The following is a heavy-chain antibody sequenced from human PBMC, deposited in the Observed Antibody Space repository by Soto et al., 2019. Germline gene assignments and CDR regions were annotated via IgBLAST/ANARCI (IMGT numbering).Heavy chain of an antibody. J-gene: IGHJ4*02. CDR3: ARWIYNVNYYFDY. Sequence: GESLKISCKGSGYSFSSYWIGWVRQMPGRGLEWMGIIYPGDSDIRYSPSFQGQVIISADKSISTAYLQWSSLKASDTAIYYCARWIYNVNYYFDYWGQGTLVTVSS. CDR2: IYPGDSDI. D-gene: IGHD3-10*01. V-gene: IGHV5-51*01. CDR1: GYSFSSYW.